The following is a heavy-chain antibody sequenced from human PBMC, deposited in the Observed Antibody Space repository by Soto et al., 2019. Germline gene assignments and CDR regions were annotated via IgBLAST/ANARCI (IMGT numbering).Heavy chain of an antibody. CDR3: ARGHPRYYDFWSGYYTTTDY. V-gene: IGHV1-8*01. Sequence: ASVKVSCKASGGTFTSYDINWVRQATGQGLEWMGWMNPNSGNTGYAQKFQGRVTMTRNTSISTAYMELSSLRSEDTAVYYCARGHPRYYDFWSGYYTTTDYWGQGTLVTVSS. CDR2: MNPNSGNT. J-gene: IGHJ4*02. D-gene: IGHD3-3*01. CDR1: GGTFTSYD.